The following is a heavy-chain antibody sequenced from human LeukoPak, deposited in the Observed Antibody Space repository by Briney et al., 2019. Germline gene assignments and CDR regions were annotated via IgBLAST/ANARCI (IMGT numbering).Heavy chain of an antibody. CDR2: INSDGSST. D-gene: IGHD3-22*01. V-gene: IGHV3-74*03. CDR3: ARAAYYESSGGLDYFDS. CDR1: GFTLSDHW. Sequence: PGGPLRLSCAATGFTLSDHWMHWVRQAPGKGLVWVSRINSDGSSTTYADSVKGRFAISRDNAKNTPYLQVNSLRAEDTAVYYCARAAYYESSGGLDYFDSGGEGTLVSVSS. J-gene: IGHJ4*02.